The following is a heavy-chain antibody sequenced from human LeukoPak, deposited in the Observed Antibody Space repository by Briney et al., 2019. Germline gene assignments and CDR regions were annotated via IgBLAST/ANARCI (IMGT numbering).Heavy chain of an antibody. V-gene: IGHV3-43*02. CDR1: GFSFDDYA. CDR3: AKGVRSGTYYNCFDP. CDR2: IRGDGGDT. D-gene: IGHD1-26*01. J-gene: IGHJ5*02. Sequence: GGSLRLSCEASGFSFDDYAMHWVRQAPGKGLEWVSLIRGDGGDTKYADSVEGRFTISRDNGKNSLYLQMTSLRTEDTALYYCAKGVRSGTYYNCFDPWGQGTLVTVSS.